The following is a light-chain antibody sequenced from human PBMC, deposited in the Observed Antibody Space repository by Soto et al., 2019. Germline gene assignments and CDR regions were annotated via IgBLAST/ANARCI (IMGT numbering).Light chain of an antibody. CDR2: EGS. V-gene: IGLV2-23*01. J-gene: IGLJ2*01. CDR1: SSDVGSYNL. Sequence: QSVLTQPASVSGSRGQSITMSCAGTSSDVGSYNLVSWYQQHPGKAPKLMIYEGSKRPSGVSNRVSGSKSGNTASLTISGLQAEDEADYYCCSYAGSSTLVVFGGGTKLTVL. CDR3: CSYAGSSTLVV.